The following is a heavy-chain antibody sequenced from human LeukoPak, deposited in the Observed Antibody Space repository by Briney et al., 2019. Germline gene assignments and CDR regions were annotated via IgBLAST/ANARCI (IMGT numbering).Heavy chain of an antibody. CDR2: ISSSGSTI. CDR3: AKVGRSGWPLDN. J-gene: IGHJ4*02. Sequence: GGSLRFSGAASGLTFSDYYMSWIRQAPGKGLEWVSYISSSGSTIYYADSVKGRFTISRDNAKNSLYLQMNSLRVEDTAVYYCAKVGRSGWPLDNWGQGTLVTVSS. D-gene: IGHD6-19*01. V-gene: IGHV3-11*04. CDR1: GLTFSDYY.